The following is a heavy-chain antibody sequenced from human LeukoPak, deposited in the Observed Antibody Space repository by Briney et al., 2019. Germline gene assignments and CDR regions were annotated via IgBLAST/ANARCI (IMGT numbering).Heavy chain of an antibody. CDR2: ISAYNGNT. CDR1: GYTFTSYG. Sequence: GASVTVSCKASGYTFTSYGISWVRQAPGQGREWMGGISAYNGNTNSAQKLQGRVTMTTDTSTSTAYMELRSLRSDDTAVYYCARDQGSEAVLCYYYGMDVWGQGTTVTVSS. V-gene: IGHV1-18*01. D-gene: IGHD2-15*01. CDR3: ARDQGSEAVLCYYYGMDV. J-gene: IGHJ6*02.